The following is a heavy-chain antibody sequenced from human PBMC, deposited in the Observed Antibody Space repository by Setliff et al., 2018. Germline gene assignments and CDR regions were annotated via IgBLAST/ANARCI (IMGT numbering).Heavy chain of an antibody. V-gene: IGHV4-59*01. Sequence: SETLSLTCTVSGGSIRNYYWSWIRRPPGKGLEWIGYVYYTGTTNYDPSLKSRVTISVDPSKNQVSLKLSSATAADTAVYYNYGMDVWGQGTTVTVSS. CDR3: YGMDV. CDR2: VYYTGTT. CDR1: GGSIRNYY. J-gene: IGHJ6*02.